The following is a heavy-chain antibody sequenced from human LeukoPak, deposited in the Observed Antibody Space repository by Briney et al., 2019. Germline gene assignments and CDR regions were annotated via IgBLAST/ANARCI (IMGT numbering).Heavy chain of an antibody. D-gene: IGHD3-22*01. Sequence: GGSLRLSCAASGFTFSSYAMSWVRQAPGKGLEWVSSITSSSSYIYYADSVKGRFTISRDNAKNSLYLQMNSLRAEDTAVYYCARDLYYDSSGTDYWGQGTLVTVSS. J-gene: IGHJ4*02. CDR2: ITSSSSYI. V-gene: IGHV3-21*01. CDR1: GFTFSSYA. CDR3: ARDLYYDSSGTDY.